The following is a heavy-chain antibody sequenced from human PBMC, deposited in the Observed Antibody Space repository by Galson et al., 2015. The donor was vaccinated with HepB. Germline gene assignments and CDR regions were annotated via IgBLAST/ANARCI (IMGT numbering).Heavy chain of an antibody. V-gene: IGHV1-2*02. D-gene: IGHD3-10*01. J-gene: IGHJ6*02. Sequence: SVKVSCKASGYTFTGYYMHWVRQAPGQGLEWMGWINPNSGGTNYAQKFQGRVTMTRDTSISTAYMELSRLRSDDTAVYYCARVGSERIRLMDVWGQGATVTVSS. CDR2: INPNSGGT. CDR3: ARVGSERIRLMDV. CDR1: GYTFTGYY.